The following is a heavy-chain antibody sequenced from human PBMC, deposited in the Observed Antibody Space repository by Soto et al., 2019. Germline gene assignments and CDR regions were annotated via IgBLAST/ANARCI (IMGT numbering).Heavy chain of an antibody. CDR2: LIPIFGTA. D-gene: IGHD3-22*01. CDR1: GGTFSSYA. V-gene: IGHV1-69*12. J-gene: IGHJ1*01. CDR3: ARAFSSGYSQPEYFQH. Sequence: QVQLVQSGAEVKKPGSSVKVSCKASGGTFSSYAISWVRQAPGQGLEWMGGLIPIFGTANYAQKFQGRVTITADESTSTAYMELSSLRSEDTAVYYCARAFSSGYSQPEYFQHWGQGTLVTVSS.